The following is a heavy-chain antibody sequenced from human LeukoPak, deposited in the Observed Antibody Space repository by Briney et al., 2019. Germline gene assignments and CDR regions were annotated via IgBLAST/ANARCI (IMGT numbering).Heavy chain of an antibody. CDR1: GGSFSGYY. V-gene: IGHV4-34*01. J-gene: IGHJ6*03. CDR3: ARGSTRYYYYYMDV. D-gene: IGHD3-16*02. CDR2: INHSGST. Sequence: SETLSLTCAVYGGSFSGYYWSWIRQPPGKGLEWIGEINHSGSTNYNPSLKSRVTISVDTSKNQFSLKLSSVTAADTAVYYCARGSTRYYYYYMDVWGKGTTVTVSS.